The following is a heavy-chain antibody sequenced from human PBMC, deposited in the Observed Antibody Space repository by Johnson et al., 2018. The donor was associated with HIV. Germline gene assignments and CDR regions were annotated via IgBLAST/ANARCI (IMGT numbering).Heavy chain of an antibody. CDR2: TNSDWSTT. Sequence: VQLVESGGGLVQPGGSLRLSCAASGFTFSSYWMHWVRQAPGKGLVWVSRTNSDWSTTNYADSVKGRFTISRDKAKNTVHLQMNSLSAEDTAVYYCAREWGVITFGGVIPRNAFDIWGQGTMVTVSS. J-gene: IGHJ3*02. V-gene: IGHV3-74*01. CDR3: AREWGVITFGGVIPRNAFDI. D-gene: IGHD3-16*01. CDR1: GFTFSSYW.